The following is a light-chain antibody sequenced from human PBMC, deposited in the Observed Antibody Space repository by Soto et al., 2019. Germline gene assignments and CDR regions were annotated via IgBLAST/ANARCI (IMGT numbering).Light chain of an antibody. CDR1: QSVNHN. CDR2: GAR. CDR3: QKYKNCPGSI. V-gene: IGKV3-15*01. Sequence: DRVLTHSPATLSASPWDTCTLSCRASQSVNHNVAWYHQKPGQPPRLLIYGARSRADGVPARFSCSGTVTDFALTIRSIQAEDFGVYYCQKYKNCPGSIFGGGTRVEIK. J-gene: IGKJ4*01.